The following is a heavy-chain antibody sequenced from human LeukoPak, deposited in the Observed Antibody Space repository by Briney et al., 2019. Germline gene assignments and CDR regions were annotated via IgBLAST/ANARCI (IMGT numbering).Heavy chain of an antibody. D-gene: IGHD1-1*01. Sequence: GRSLRLSCEASGFTLSTYAMHWVRQAPGKGLEWVAIISYDGSNKYYADSVKGRFTISRDNSKNTLYLHMNSLRAEDTAVYYCAREERSPYYYYGWDVWGQGTTVTVSS. J-gene: IGHJ6*02. CDR2: ISYDGSNK. CDR1: GFTLSTYA. CDR3: AREERSPYYYYGWDV. V-gene: IGHV3-30-3*01.